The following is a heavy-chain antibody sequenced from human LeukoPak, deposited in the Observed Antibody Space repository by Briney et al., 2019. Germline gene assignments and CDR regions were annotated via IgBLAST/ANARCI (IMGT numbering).Heavy chain of an antibody. D-gene: IGHD1-1*01. V-gene: IGHV1-8*01. CDR2: MSPNSGNT. Sequence: GASVKVSCKASGYTFTSYDINWVRQATGQGLEWMGWMSPNSGNTGYAQKFQGRVTMTRNTSISTAYMELSSLRSEDTAVYYCARGRPKTTTGTDYYYYGMDVWGQGTTVTVSS. CDR1: GYTFTSYD. CDR3: ARGRPKTTTGTDYYYYGMDV. J-gene: IGHJ6*02.